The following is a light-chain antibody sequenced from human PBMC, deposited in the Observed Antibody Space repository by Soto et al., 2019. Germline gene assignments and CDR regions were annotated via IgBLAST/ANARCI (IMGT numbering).Light chain of an antibody. Sequence: QSALTQPRSVSGSPGQSVTISCTGTSSDVGGYNYVSWYQHHPGKAPKLMIYDVSRRPSGVPDRFSGSKSGNTASLTISGLQAEDEADHYCCSYAGRYRVFGGGTKLTVL. CDR3: CSYAGRYRV. J-gene: IGLJ2*01. V-gene: IGLV2-11*01. CDR2: DVS. CDR1: SSDVGGYNY.